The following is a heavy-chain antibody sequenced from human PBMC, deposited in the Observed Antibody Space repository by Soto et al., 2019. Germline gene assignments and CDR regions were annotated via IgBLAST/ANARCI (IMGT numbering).Heavy chain of an antibody. Sequence: PSETLSLTCTVSGGSISSSSYYWGWIRQPPGKGLEWIGSIYYSGSTYYNPSLKSRVTISVDTSTNQFSLKLSSVTAADTAVSYCASLPIGDFWSGRTYYYYGMDVWGQGTTVTVSS. V-gene: IGHV4-39*01. CDR1: GGSISSSSYY. CDR2: IYYSGST. J-gene: IGHJ6*02. D-gene: IGHD3-3*01. CDR3: ASLPIGDFWSGRTYYYYGMDV.